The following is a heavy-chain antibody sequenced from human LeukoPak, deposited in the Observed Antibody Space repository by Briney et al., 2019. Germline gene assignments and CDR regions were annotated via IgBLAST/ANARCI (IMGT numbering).Heavy chain of an antibody. CDR1: GFTFSSYS. D-gene: IGHD3-10*01. CDR3: ARDAIQWFGELLGYFDY. J-gene: IGHJ4*02. V-gene: IGHV3-21*01. Sequence: GGSLRLSCAASGFTFSSYSMNWVRQAPGKGLEWVSSISSSSSYIYYADSVKGRFTISRDNAKNSLYLQMNSLRAEDTAVYYCARDAIQWFGELLGYFDYWGQGTLVTVSS. CDR2: ISSSSSYI.